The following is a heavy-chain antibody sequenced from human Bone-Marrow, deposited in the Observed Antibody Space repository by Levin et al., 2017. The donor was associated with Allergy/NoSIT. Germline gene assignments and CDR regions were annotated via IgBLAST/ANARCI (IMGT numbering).Heavy chain of an antibody. J-gene: IGHJ4*02. Sequence: GGSLRLSCTASGFIFKDYYMNWIRQAPGKGLEWVSSVSSNGRSIYYADSVKGRFTISRDNAKNSVDLVMNSLTVEDTAVYYCARSLDYDYWGQGTLVNVSS. V-gene: IGHV3-11*01. D-gene: IGHD1-1*01. CDR3: ARSLDYDY. CDR2: VSSNGRSI. CDR1: GFIFKDYY.